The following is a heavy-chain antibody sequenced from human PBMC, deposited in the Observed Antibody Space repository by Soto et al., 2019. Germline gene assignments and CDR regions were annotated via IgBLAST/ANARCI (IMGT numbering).Heavy chain of an antibody. J-gene: IGHJ4*02. CDR3: ASGISSIAARPSDFDY. V-gene: IGHV3-23*01. Sequence: GGSLRLSCAASGFTFSSYAMSWVRQAPGKGLEWVSAISGSGGSTYYADSVKGRFTIPRDNSKNTLYLQMNSLRAEDTAVYYCASGISSIAARPSDFDYWGQGALVTVSS. D-gene: IGHD6-6*01. CDR2: ISGSGGST. CDR1: GFTFSSYA.